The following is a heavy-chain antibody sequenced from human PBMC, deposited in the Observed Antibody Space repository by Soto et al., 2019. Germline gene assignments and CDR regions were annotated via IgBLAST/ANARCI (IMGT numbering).Heavy chain of an antibody. CDR3: ARDRYDILTGYYRPTPYYYYGMDV. D-gene: IGHD3-9*01. CDR2: IYSGGST. Sequence: EVQLVETGGGLIQPGGSLRLSCAASGFTVSSNYMSWVRQAPGKGLEWVSVIYSGGSTYYADSVKGRFTISRDNSKNTRYLQMNSLRAEDTAVYYCARDRYDILTGYYRPTPYYYYGMDVWGQGTTVTVSS. V-gene: IGHV3-53*02. CDR1: GFTVSSNY. J-gene: IGHJ6*02.